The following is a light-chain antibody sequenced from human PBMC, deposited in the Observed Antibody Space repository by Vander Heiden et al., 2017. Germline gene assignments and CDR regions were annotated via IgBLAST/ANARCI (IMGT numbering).Light chain of an antibody. J-gene: IGKJ1*01. CDR2: AAS. Sequence: IQMTQSPSSLSASVVDIVTIACRASQSTSSSLNWYQQKPGKAPKLLIYAASSLKSGVPSRFSGSGSATDFTLTIRGLQPEDFATYYCQQSYSTPLTFGQGTKVEIK. V-gene: IGKV1-39*01. CDR3: QQSYSTPLT. CDR1: QSTSSS.